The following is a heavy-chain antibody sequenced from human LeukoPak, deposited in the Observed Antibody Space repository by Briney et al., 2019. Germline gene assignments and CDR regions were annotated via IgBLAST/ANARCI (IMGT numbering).Heavy chain of an antibody. Sequence: SQTLSLTCAVSGGSISSGGYSWSWIRQPPGKGLEWIGYIYHSGSTYYNPSLKSRVTISVDRSKNQFSLKLSSVTAADTAVYYCARGRDAFDIWDQGTMVTVSS. J-gene: IGHJ3*02. CDR3: ARGRDAFDI. V-gene: IGHV4-30-2*01. CDR1: GGSISSGGYS. CDR2: IYHSGST.